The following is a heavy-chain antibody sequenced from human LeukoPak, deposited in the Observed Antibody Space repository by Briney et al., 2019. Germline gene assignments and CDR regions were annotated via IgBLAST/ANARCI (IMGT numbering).Heavy chain of an antibody. CDR2: ISAHNGNT. CDR3: ARVSAYYYDSSAPRDYFDY. V-gene: IGHV1-18*01. J-gene: IGHJ4*02. D-gene: IGHD3-22*01. Sequence: ASVKVSCKASGYTFTSYGISWVRQAPGQGLEWMGWISAHNGNTNYAQKLQGRVTMTTDTSTSTAYMELRSLRSDDTAVYYCARVSAYYYDSSAPRDYFDYWGQGTLVTVSS. CDR1: GYTFTSYG.